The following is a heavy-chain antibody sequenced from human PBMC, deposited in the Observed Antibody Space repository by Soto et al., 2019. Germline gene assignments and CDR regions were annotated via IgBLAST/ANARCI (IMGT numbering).Heavy chain of an antibody. Sequence: SVKVSCKASGGTFSSYAISWVRQAPGQGLEWMGGIIPIFGTANYAQKFRGRVTITADESTSTAYMELSSLRSEDTAVYYCARGRVYGSGGYSHANYYYGMDVWGQGTTVTVSS. J-gene: IGHJ6*02. V-gene: IGHV1-69*13. CDR3: ARGRVYGSGGYSHANYYYGMDV. D-gene: IGHD3-10*01. CDR1: GGTFSSYA. CDR2: IIPIFGTA.